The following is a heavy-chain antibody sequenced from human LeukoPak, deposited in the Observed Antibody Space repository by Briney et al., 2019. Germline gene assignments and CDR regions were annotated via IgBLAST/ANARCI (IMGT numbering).Heavy chain of an antibody. CDR1: GYSFTSYW. D-gene: IGHD3-22*01. CDR2: IYPGDSDT. J-gene: IGHJ4*02. V-gene: IGHV5-51*01. Sequence: GESLKISCKGSGYSFTSYWIGWVRQMLGKGLEWMGIIYPGDSDTRYSPSFQGQVTISADKSISTAYLQWSSLKASDTAMYYCARWYYDSSGYSTLDYWGQGTLVTVSS. CDR3: ARWYYDSSGYSTLDY.